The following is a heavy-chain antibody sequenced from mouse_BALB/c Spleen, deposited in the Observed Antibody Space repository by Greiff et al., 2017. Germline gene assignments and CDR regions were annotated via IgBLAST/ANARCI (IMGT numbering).Heavy chain of an antibody. V-gene: IGHV5-6-3*01. Sequence: EVMLVESGGGLVQPGGSLKLSCAASGFTFSSYGMSWVRQTPDKRLELVATINSNGGSTYYPDSVKGRFTISRDNAKNTLYLQMSSLKSEDTAMYYCARDDGYYEFAYWGQGTLVTVSA. CDR1: GFTFSSYG. D-gene: IGHD2-3*01. CDR3: ARDDGYYEFAY. J-gene: IGHJ3*01. CDR2: INSNGGST.